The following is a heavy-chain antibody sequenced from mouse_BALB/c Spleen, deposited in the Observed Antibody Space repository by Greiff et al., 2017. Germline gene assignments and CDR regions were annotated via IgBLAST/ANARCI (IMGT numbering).Heavy chain of an antibody. CDR2: ISSGSSTI. V-gene: IGHV5-17*02. Sequence: EVQRVESGGGLVQPGGSRKLSCAASGFTFSSFGMHWVRQAPEKGLEWVAYISSGSSTIYYADTVKGRFTISRDNPKNTLFLQMTSLRSEDTAMYYCARDGSGPFAYWGQGTLVTVSA. CDR1: GFTFSSFG. CDR3: ARDGSGPFAY. J-gene: IGHJ3*01. D-gene: IGHD1-1*01.